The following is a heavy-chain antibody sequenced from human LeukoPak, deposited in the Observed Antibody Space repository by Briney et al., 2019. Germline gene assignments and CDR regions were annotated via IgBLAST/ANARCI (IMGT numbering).Heavy chain of an antibody. CDR3: AREGDYSNFDY. CDR1: GGSISTYY. Sequence: PSETLSLTCTASGGSISTYYWSWIRQPPGKGLEWIGYVYYSGITNSNPSLTRRVTIEVDTSKNQFSLRLRSVTAADTAVYYCAREGDYSNFDYWGQGILVTVSS. J-gene: IGHJ4*02. D-gene: IGHD4-17*01. CDR2: VYYSGIT. V-gene: IGHV4-59*01.